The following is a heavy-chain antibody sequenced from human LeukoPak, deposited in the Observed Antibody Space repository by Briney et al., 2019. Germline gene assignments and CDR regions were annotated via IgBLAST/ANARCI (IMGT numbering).Heavy chain of an antibody. V-gene: IGHV1-2*02. CDR3: ARDGISRSDFWSGFIHENYFDY. Sequence: ASVKVSCKASGYTFTGYYMHWVRQAPGQGLEWMGWINPNSGGTNYAQKFQGRVTMTRDTSISTAYMELSRLRSDDTAVYYCARDGISRSDFWSGFIHENYFDYWGQGTLVTVSS. CDR1: GYTFTGYY. CDR2: INPNSGGT. D-gene: IGHD3-3*01. J-gene: IGHJ4*02.